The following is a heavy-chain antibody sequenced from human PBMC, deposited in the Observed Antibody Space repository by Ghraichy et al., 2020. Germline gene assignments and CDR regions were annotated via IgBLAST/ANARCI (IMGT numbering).Heavy chain of an antibody. CDR3: ARDLVHGDYFWFDP. V-gene: IGHV1-2*02. D-gene: IGHD4-17*01. CDR1: GYTFTGYY. CDR2: INPNSGGT. Sequence: ASVKVSCKASGYTFTGYYMHWVRQAPGQGLEWMGWINPNSGGTNYAQKFQGRVTMTRDTSISTAYMELSRLRSDDTAVYYCARDLVHGDYFWFDPWGQGTLVTVSS. J-gene: IGHJ5*02.